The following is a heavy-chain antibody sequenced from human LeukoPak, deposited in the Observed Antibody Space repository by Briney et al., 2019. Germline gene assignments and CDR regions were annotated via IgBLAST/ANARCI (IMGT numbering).Heavy chain of an antibody. J-gene: IGHJ4*02. CDR1: GFTFTRSA. V-gene: IGHV3-30*02. D-gene: IGHD1-26*01. CDR3: AKRWDSTWSYFDL. Sequence: GGSLRLSCVASGFTFTRSAMHWVRQAPGKGLEWVAFMQYDGGNKYYADSVKGRFTISRDDSQNTLYLQMNSLTVEDTAVYYCAKRWDSTWSYFDLWGQGTLVTVSS. CDR2: MQYDGGNK.